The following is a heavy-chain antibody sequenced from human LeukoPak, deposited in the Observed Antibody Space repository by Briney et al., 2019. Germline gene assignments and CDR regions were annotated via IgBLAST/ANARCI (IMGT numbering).Heavy chain of an antibody. J-gene: IGHJ5*02. CDR3: ARDLGMDWFDP. Sequence: ASVKVSCKASGYTFTSYYMHWVRQAPGQGLEWMGIINPSGGSTSYAQKFQGRVTMTRDTSTSTAYMELRSLRSDDTAVYYCARDLGMDWFDPWGQGTLVTVSS. D-gene: IGHD7-27*01. CDR2: INPSGGST. V-gene: IGHV1-46*01. CDR1: GYTFTSYY.